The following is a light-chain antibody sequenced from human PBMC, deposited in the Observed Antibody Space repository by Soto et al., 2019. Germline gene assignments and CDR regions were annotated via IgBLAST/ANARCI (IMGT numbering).Light chain of an antibody. J-gene: IGKJ2*03. CDR1: QSISSN. V-gene: IGKV3-15*01. CDR3: QQYNNWPPYS. CDR2: GAS. Sequence: EIVMTQSPATLSVFPGERATVSCRASQSISSNLAWYQQKPGQAPRLLIYGASARATGIPARFIGSRSGTEFTLTISSLQSEDFAVYFCQQYNNWPPYSFGQGTKLEIK.